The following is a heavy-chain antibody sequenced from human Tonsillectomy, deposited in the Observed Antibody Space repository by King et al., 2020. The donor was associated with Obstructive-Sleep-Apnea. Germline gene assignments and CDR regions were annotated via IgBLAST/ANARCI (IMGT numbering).Heavy chain of an antibody. Sequence: QLVQSGAEVKKPGESLRISCKGSGYSFTSYWISWVRQMPGKGLEWMGRIDPSDSYTNYSPSFQGHVTISAYKSISTAYLQWSSLKASDTAMYYCARGDYDSSGYSYYFDYWGQGTLVTVSS. CDR3: ARGDYDSSGYSYYFDY. CDR1: GYSFTSYW. J-gene: IGHJ4*02. D-gene: IGHD3-22*01. CDR2: IDPSDSYT. V-gene: IGHV5-10-1*03.